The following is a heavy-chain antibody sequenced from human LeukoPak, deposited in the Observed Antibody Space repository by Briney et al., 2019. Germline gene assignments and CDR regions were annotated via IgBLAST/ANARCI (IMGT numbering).Heavy chain of an antibody. D-gene: IGHD1-14*01. CDR2: ISAGSEDS. V-gene: IGHV3-23*01. J-gene: IGHJ6*02. CDR3: ARTIARYSNTWLYYYYGLDV. Sequence: GGSLRLSCVASGLTFGGYAMSWVRQAPGKGLEWVSSISAGSEDSDYADSVKGRFTISRDNSKSTLYLQVNSLRADDTAVYYCARTIARYSNTWLYYYYGLDVWGQGTTVTVSS. CDR1: GLTFGGYA.